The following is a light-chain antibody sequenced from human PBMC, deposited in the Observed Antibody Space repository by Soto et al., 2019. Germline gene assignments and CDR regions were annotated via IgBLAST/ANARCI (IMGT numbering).Light chain of an antibody. CDR3: QKYNSAPLT. J-gene: IGKJ4*01. CDR2: ATS. CDR1: QGIAPY. Sequence: DVQMTQSPSSLSAFVGDRVTITCRASQGIAPYLAWFQQKPGKVPKLLIYATSTLQSGVPYRFSGSGSGTDFTLTINSLQPEDVGTYYCQKYNSAPLTFGGGTKVEIK. V-gene: IGKV1-27*01.